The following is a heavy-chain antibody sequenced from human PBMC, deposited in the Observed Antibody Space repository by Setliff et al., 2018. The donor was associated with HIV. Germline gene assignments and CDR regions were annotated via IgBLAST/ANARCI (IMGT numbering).Heavy chain of an antibody. CDR2: IYYSGST. Sequence: TLSLTCTVSGGSISSSSYYWGWIRQPPGKGLELIGSIYYSGSTYYNPSLKSRVTISVDTSKNQFSLKLSSVTAADTAVYYCARVLYRGSGSYYFDYWGQGTLVTVSS. CDR1: GGSISSSSYY. J-gene: IGHJ4*02. D-gene: IGHD3-10*01. V-gene: IGHV4-39*07. CDR3: ARVLYRGSGSYYFDY.